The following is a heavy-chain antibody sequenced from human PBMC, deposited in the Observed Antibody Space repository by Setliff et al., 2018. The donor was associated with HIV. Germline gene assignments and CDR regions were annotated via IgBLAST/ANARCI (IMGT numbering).Heavy chain of an antibody. CDR1: GFTFSKSA. J-gene: IGHJ5*01. CDR2: INDANGHA. D-gene: IGHD3-10*01. V-gene: IGHV1-3*01. Sequence: ASVKVSCKASGFTFSKSAIHWVRQAPGQRLELMAWINDANGHAKYSQKFQGRVTITRDTSATIAYMELSSLTSEDTALYFCARTDYDSGKSVLDSWGQGTLVTVSS. CDR3: ARTDYDSGKSVLDS.